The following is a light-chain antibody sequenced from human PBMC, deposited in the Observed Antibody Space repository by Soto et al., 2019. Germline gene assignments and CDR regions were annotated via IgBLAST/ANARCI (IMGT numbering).Light chain of an antibody. CDR3: QQRSNWLT. V-gene: IGKV3-11*01. Sequence: EIVLTHAPATLSLSPGERDTLSCRASQSVSSYLAWYQQKPGQAPRLLIYDASNRATGIPARFSGSGSGTDFTLTISSLEPEDFAVYYCQQRSNWLTFGGGTKVDIK. J-gene: IGKJ4*01. CDR2: DAS. CDR1: QSVSSY.